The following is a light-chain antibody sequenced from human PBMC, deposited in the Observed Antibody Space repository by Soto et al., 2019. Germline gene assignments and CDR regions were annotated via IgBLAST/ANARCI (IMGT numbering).Light chain of an antibody. J-gene: IGKJ2*01. CDR1: QSVSN. V-gene: IGKV3-20*01. Sequence: EIVLTQSPGTLSLSPGERATLSCGASQSVSNLAWYQQRPGQAPRLLIYGASNRAIGIPDRFSGSGSGTDFTLTISRLEPEDFAVYYCQLDGSSRHTFGQGTKLEIK. CDR3: QLDGSSRHT. CDR2: GAS.